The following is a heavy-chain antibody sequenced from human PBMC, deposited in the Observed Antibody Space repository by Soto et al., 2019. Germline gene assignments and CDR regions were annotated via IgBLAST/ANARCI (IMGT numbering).Heavy chain of an antibody. Sequence: LRRSCAASGFTFSSYAMSWVRQAPGEGLERVSDIRGSGDRTPYADSVKGRFTIARDNTKSTLYLQMNSLRAEDTGVYDSAGPLDDFWGGYIKHWGQGTLVTVSS. J-gene: IGHJ4*02. CDR1: GFTFSSYA. CDR3: AGPLDDFWGGYIKH. CDR2: IRGSGDRT. V-gene: IGHV3-23*01. D-gene: IGHD3-3*01.